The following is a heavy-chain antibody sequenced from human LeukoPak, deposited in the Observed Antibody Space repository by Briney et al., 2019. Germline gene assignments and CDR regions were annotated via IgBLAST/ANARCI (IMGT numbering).Heavy chain of an antibody. CDR2: TYYRSKWYN. J-gene: IGHJ6*02. CDR3: ARVGYSSVWTPFAMDV. CDR1: GDSVSSNSAA. V-gene: IGHV6-1*01. Sequence: SQTFSLTCAISGDSVSSNSAAWNWIRQSPSRGLEWLGRTYYRSKWYNDYAVSVKSRTTINPDTSKNQFSLQLNSVTPEDTAVYYCARVGYSSVWTPFAMDVWGQGTTVTVSS. D-gene: IGHD6-19*01.